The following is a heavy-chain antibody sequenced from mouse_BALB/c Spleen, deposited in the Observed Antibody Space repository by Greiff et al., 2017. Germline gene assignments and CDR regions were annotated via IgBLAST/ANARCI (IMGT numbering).Heavy chain of an antibody. J-gene: IGHJ2*01. CDR2: INPYNGAT. Sequence: VQLQQSGPELVKPGASVKISCKASGYSFTGYYMHWVKQSHVKSLEWIGRINPYNGATSYNQNFKDKASLTVDKSSSTAYMELHSLTSEDSAVYYCARGGSNWDHFDYWGQGTTLTVSS. CDR3: ARGGSNWDHFDY. CDR1: GYSFTGYY. V-gene: IGHV1-31*01. D-gene: IGHD4-1*01.